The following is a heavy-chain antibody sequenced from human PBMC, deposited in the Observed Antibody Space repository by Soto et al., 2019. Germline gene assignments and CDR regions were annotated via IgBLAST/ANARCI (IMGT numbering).Heavy chain of an antibody. V-gene: IGHV4-31*03. Sequence: ASETLSLTCCVSGGSISTVGHYWTWIRQPPGKGLEWIGSIYHTGSTYYSKSLRSRLTMSVDTSKSQFSLRLSSVTAADTAVYYCARATGTLRSRNCDYWGQGSLVTVSS. CDR2: IYHTGST. CDR3: ARATGTLRSRNCDY. J-gene: IGHJ4*02. D-gene: IGHD1-1*01. CDR1: GGSISTVGHY.